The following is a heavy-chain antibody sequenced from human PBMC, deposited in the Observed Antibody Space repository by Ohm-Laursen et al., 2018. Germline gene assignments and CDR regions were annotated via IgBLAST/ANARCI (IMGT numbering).Heavy chain of an antibody. D-gene: IGHD3-10*01. CDR3: ARAQNTMVRGVIPRPNWFDP. V-gene: IGHV4-34*01. Sequence: SETLSLTCAVYGGSFSGYYWGWIRQPPGKGLEWIGTIYHSGSTNYNPSLKSRVTISVDTSKNQFSLKLSSVTAADTAVYYCARAQNTMVRGVIPRPNWFDPWGHGTLVTVSS. CDR1: GGSFSGYY. CDR2: IYHSGST. J-gene: IGHJ5*02.